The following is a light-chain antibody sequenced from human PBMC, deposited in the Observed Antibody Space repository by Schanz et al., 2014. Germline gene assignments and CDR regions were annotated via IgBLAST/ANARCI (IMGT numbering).Light chain of an antibody. J-gene: IGLJ6*01. CDR1: SSDVGGYNY. CDR3: SSYTSSSTLVV. CDR2: DVS. Sequence: QSALTQPASVSGSPGQSITISCTGTSSDVGGYNYVSWYQQHPGKAPKLMIYDVSNRPSGVSNRFSGSKSGNTASLTISGXXXXDEADYYCSSYTSSSTLVVFG. V-gene: IGLV2-14*01.